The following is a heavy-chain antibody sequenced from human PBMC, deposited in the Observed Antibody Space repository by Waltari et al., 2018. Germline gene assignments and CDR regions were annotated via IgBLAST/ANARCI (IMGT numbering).Heavy chain of an antibody. Sequence: QVQLVQSGAEVKKPGASVKVSCKASGYTFTNYYMPWVRQAPGQGLEWMGMSNPSGGSTSYAQKFQGRVTMTRDTSTSTVYMELSSLRSEDTAVYYCARVRTPAAAGTLFDYWGQGTLVTVSS. V-gene: IGHV1-46*01. CDR2: SNPSGGST. J-gene: IGHJ4*02. D-gene: IGHD6-13*01. CDR3: ARVRTPAAAGTLFDY. CDR1: GYTFTNYY.